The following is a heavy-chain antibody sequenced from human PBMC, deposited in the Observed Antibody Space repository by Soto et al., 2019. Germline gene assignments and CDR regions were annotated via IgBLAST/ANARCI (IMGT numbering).Heavy chain of an antibody. V-gene: IGHV1-18*01. Sequence: ASVKVSCKASGYTFTSYGISWVRQAPGKGLEWMGWISADNGNTNYAQKLQGRGTMTTDTSTSTAYMELRSLRSDDTAVYYCARVAGYFWSAPGTDPWGQGTLVTVSS. CDR2: ISADNGNT. CDR3: ARVAGYFWSAPGTDP. D-gene: IGHD3-3*01. CDR1: GYTFTSYG. J-gene: IGHJ5*02.